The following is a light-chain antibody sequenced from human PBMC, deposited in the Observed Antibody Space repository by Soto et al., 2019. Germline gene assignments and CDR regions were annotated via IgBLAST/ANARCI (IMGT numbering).Light chain of an antibody. J-gene: IGLJ1*01. CDR1: SSDVGGHNY. CDR3: ASYTSSPTLV. V-gene: IGLV2-14*01. Sequence: QSALTQPASVSGSPGQSITFSCTGTSSDVGGHNYVSWYQQHPGKAPKLIIYEVSKRPSGVSNRLSGSKSGNTASLSISGLQAEDEADYYCASYTSSPTLVFGTGTKV. CDR2: EVS.